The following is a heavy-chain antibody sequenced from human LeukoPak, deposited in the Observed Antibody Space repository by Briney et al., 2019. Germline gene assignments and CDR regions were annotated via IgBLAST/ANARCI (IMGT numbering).Heavy chain of an antibody. D-gene: IGHD2-15*01. CDR1: GYTFTSYA. CDR2: INTNTGNP. CDR3: ARAKTPYCSGGSCYLINYYYYMDV. J-gene: IGHJ6*03. Sequence: ASVKVSCKAPGYTFTSYAMNWVRQAPGQGLEWMGWINTNTGNPTYAQGFTGRFVFSLDTSVSTAYLQISSLKAEDTAVYYCARAKTPYCSGGSCYLINYYYYMDVWGKGTTVTVSS. V-gene: IGHV7-4-1*02.